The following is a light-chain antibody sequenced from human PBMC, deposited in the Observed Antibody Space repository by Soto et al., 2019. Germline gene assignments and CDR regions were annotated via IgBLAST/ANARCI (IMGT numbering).Light chain of an antibody. CDR1: SSNIGKNY. CDR2: DEN. CDR3: GSWDSSLMAVV. Sequence: QSVLTQPPSVSAAPGQKVTISCYGSSSNIGKNYVSWYQQVPGTAPKLLNSDENKRPSGIPDRFSGSKSGTSATLGITGLQTGDEADYYCGSWDSSLMAVVFGGGTKVTVL. J-gene: IGLJ2*01. V-gene: IGLV1-51*01.